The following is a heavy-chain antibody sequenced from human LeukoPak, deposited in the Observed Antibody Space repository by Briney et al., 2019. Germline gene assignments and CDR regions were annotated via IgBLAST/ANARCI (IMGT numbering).Heavy chain of an antibody. CDR3: ARDRGDGYNYFMEV. V-gene: IGHV1-2*02. Sequence: ASVKVSCKASGYTFTAHYIHWVRQAPGQGLEWMGLINPKSGDTNYAQKFQGRVTMTRDTSVSTAFMEVSRLRSDDTSIYFCARDRGDGYNYFMEVWGQGTTVTVSS. D-gene: IGHD5-24*01. J-gene: IGHJ6*02. CDR1: GYTFTAHY. CDR2: INPKSGDT.